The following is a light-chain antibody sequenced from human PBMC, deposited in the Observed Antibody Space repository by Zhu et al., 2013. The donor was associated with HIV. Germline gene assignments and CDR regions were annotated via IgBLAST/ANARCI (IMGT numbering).Light chain of an antibody. CDR3: QHYGSSLWT. J-gene: IGKJ1*01. V-gene: IGKV3-20*01. Sequence: EIVLTQSPGTLSLSPGERATLSCRASQSVSSSYLAWYQQKPGQAPRLLIVWCIQQGHWHPRQVQWQWSGTDFTLIISRLEPEDFAVYYCQHYGSSLWTFGQGTQGGNQT. CDR1: QSVSSSY. CDR2: CI.